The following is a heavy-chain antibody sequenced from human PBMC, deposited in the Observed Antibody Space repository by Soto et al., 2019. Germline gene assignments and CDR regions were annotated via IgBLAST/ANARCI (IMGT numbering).Heavy chain of an antibody. V-gene: IGHV1-69*06. CDR2: IIPIFGTA. D-gene: IGHD4-17*01. Sequence: QVQLVQSGAEVQKPGSSVKVSCKASGGTFSSYAISWVRQAPGQGLAWMGGIIPIFGTANYAQKFQGSVTITADKSTSTAYMELSSLRSEDTAVYYCARGMTTVTTPWFDPWVQGPLVTVSS. CDR3: ARGMTTVTTPWFDP. CDR1: GGTFSSYA. J-gene: IGHJ5*02.